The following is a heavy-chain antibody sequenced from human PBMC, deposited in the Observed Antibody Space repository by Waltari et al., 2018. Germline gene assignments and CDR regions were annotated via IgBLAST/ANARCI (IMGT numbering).Heavy chain of an antibody. CDR2: ISGSGGRT. D-gene: IGHD6-19*01. Sequence: EVQLLESGGGLVQPGGSLRLSCAASGFTFSSYAMSWVRQAPGKGLGWVSGISGSGGRTYDADSVKGRFTISRDNSKNTLYLQMNSLRAEDTAVYYCAKDRAVAGSFDYWGQGTLVTVSS. V-gene: IGHV3-23*01. CDR3: AKDRAVAGSFDY. CDR1: GFTFSSYA. J-gene: IGHJ4*02.